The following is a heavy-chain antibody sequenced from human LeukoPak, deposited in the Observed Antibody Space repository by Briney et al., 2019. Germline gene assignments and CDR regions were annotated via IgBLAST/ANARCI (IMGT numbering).Heavy chain of an antibody. CDR3: ARALTYCTNGVCYLDAFDI. CDR2: INHSGST. J-gene: IGHJ3*02. Sequence: PSETLSLTCAVYGGSFSGYYWSWIRQPPGKGLEWIGEINHSGSTNYNPSLKSRVTISVDASKNQFSLKLSSVTAADTAVYYCARALTYCTNGVCYLDAFDIWGQGTMVTVSS. CDR1: GGSFSGYY. V-gene: IGHV4-34*01. D-gene: IGHD2-8*01.